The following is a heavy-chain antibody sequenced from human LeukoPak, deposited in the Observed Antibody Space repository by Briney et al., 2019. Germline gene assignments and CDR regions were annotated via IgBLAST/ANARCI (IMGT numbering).Heavy chain of an antibody. CDR2: ISSSSSYI. CDR1: GFTFSSYS. V-gene: IGHV3-21*01. CDR3: ARVPQQLPYYYYYMDV. D-gene: IGHD6-13*01. J-gene: IGHJ6*03. Sequence: GGSLRLFCAASGFTFSSYSMNWVRQAPGKGLEWVSSISSSSSYIYYADSVKGRFTISRDNAKNSLYLQMNSLRAEDTAVYYCARVPQQLPYYYYYMDVWGKGTTVTVSS.